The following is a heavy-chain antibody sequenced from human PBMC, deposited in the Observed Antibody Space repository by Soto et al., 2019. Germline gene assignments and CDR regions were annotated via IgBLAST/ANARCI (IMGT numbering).Heavy chain of an antibody. Sequence: SETLSLTCTVSGGSISSYYWSWIRQPPGKGLEWIGYIYYSGSTNHNPSLKSRVTISVDTSKNQFSLKLSSVTAADTAVYYCARDMRRYYGSGSYYNPYNWFDPWGQGTLVTVSS. CDR2: IYYSGST. CDR3: ARDMRRYYGSGSYYNPYNWFDP. J-gene: IGHJ5*02. D-gene: IGHD3-10*01. V-gene: IGHV4-59*01. CDR1: GGSISSYY.